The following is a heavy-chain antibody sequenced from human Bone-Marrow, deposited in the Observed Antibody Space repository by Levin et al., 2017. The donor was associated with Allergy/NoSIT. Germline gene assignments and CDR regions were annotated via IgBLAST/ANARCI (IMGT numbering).Heavy chain of an antibody. J-gene: IGHJ6*02. D-gene: IGHD6-19*01. V-gene: IGHV3-21*01. CDR3: ARVAVAGNNYYYGMDV. Sequence: SGGSLRLSCVASGFTLSTYSMNWVRQAPGKGLEWVSSFSSSGSYISYADSVKGRFTFSRDNSKNSVYLQMNSLRAEDTAMYYCARVAVAGNNYYYGMDVWGQGTTVTVSS. CDR1: GFTLSTYS. CDR2: FSSSGSYI.